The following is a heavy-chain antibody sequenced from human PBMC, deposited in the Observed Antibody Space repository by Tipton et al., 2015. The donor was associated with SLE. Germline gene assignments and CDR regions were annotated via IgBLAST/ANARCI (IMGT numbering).Heavy chain of an antibody. J-gene: IGHJ6*02. Sequence: TLSLTCTVSGGSISSYYWSWIRQPPGKGLEWIGYIYYSGSTNYNPSLKSRVTISVDTYKNQFSLKLSSVTAADTAVYYCARERAYYDFGSGYPDYYYYGMDVWGQGTTVTVSS. CDR2: IYYSGST. CDR1: GGSISSYY. CDR3: ARERAYYDFGSGYPDYYYYGMDV. V-gene: IGHV4-59*01. D-gene: IGHD3-3*01.